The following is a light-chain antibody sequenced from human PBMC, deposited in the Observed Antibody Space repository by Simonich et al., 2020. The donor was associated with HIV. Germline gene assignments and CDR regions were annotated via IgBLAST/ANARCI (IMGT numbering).Light chain of an antibody. CDR2: GAS. CDR3: QLYGSLALT. CDR1: QSVSSRY. Sequence: ELVLTQSPGTLSVSQGERATLSCRASQSVSSRYLAWYQQKPGQAPSLLIDGASSSATGTPYSVSGSGSGTDFTLTISRLEPEDFAVYHCQLYGSLALTFGGGTKVEIK. J-gene: IGKJ4*01. V-gene: IGKV3-20*01.